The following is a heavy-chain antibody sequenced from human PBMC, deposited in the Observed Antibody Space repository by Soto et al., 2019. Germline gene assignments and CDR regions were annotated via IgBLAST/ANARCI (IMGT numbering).Heavy chain of an antibody. CDR1: GFTFSNYW. D-gene: IGHD1-7*01. V-gene: IGHV3-74*01. Sequence: EVQLVESGGGVVQPGGSLRLSCVASGFTFSNYWIHWVRQAPGKGLVWVSRINGDGSSTNYADYVKGQFTIARDNAKNTVYLQMHRLRVEDTAVYYWARGARNYYYFDCWGQGTLVTVSS. CDR3: ARGARNYYYFDC. J-gene: IGHJ4*02. CDR2: INGDGSST.